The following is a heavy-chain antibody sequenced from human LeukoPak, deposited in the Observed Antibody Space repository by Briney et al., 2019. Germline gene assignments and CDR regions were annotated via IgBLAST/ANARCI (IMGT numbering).Heavy chain of an antibody. V-gene: IGHV4-59*01. J-gene: IGHJ4*02. D-gene: IGHD4-17*01. CDR3: ARGFGDYVRYFDF. Sequence: SETLSLTCTVSGGSISSYYWSWIRQPPGQGLEWIGYIYYSGSTYYSPSLKSRVTISVDTSKNQFSLKLSSVTAADTAMYYCARGFGDYVRYFDFWGQGTLVTVSS. CDR1: GGSISSYY. CDR2: IYYSGST.